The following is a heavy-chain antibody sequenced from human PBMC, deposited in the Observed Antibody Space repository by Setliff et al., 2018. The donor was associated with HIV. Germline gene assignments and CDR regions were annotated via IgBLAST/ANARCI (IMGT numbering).Heavy chain of an antibody. D-gene: IGHD3-22*01. CDR3: ARGRQGLYYYSSGFSRGRYYDL. V-gene: IGHV4-39*01. J-gene: IGHJ4*02. CDR2: IYFSGST. CDR1: GGSISSSTYY. Sequence: PSETLSLTCTVSGGSISSSTYYWGWIRQPPGKGLEWVGSIYFSGSTYYNPSLKSRVTMSVDTSKSQFSLKVSSVTAADTALYFCARGRQGLYYYSSGFSRGRYYDLWGQGTLVTVSS.